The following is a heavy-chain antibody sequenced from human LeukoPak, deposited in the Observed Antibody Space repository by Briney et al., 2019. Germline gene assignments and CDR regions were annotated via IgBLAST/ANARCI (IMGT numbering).Heavy chain of an antibody. CDR2: ISSSGGTT. CDR3: ATDGAGFDT. V-gene: IGHV3-23*01. CDR1: GFTFSIYA. Sequence: GGSLRLSCTASGFTFSIYAMSWVRPAPGKGLEWIAAISSSGGTTYYADSMRGRFSISRDNAKKSLSLEMTNLRAEDTAVYYCATDGAGFDTWGQGVLGTVSS. J-gene: IGHJ5*02.